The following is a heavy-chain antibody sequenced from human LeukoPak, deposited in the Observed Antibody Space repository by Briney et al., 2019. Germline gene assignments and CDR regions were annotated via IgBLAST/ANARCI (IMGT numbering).Heavy chain of an antibody. V-gene: IGHV4-34*01. CDR3: ARGIFGGSFYLDY. Sequence: SETLSLTCAVYGGSFSGYYWSWIRQTPGKGLEWIGEINHSGSTNYNPSLKSRVTISVDTSKNQFSPKLSSVTAADTAVYYCARGIFGGSFYLDYWGQGTLVTVSS. CDR2: INHSGST. D-gene: IGHD3-3*01. CDR1: GGSFSGYY. J-gene: IGHJ4*02.